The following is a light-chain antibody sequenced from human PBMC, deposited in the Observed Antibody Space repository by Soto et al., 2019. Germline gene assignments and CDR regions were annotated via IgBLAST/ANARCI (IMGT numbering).Light chain of an antibody. CDR3: QQYYDSPWT. J-gene: IGKJ1*01. CDR2: WAS. Sequence: DIMMTQSPDSLSVSLGERATINCKSSQSVLYSSNNRNYLAWYQQKPRQPPKLLIYWASTRESGVSSRFSGSGSGTDLTHTISSLQAEDMAVYYCQQYYDSPWTFGQGTKVEIK. V-gene: IGKV4-1*01. CDR1: QSVLYSSNNRNY.